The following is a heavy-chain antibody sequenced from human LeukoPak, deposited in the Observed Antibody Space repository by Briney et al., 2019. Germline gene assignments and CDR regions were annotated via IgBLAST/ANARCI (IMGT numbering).Heavy chain of an antibody. CDR2: IYHSGST. J-gene: IGHJ4*02. CDR3: ARDLGYCSGGSCYSAY. CDR1: GGSISSSNW. D-gene: IGHD2-15*01. V-gene: IGHV4-4*02. Sequence: SGTLSLTCAVSGGSISSSNWWSWVRQPPGKGLEWIGEIYHSGSTNYNPSLKSRVTISVDKSKNQFSLKLSSVTAADTAVYYCARDLGYCSGGSCYSAYWGQGTLVTVSS.